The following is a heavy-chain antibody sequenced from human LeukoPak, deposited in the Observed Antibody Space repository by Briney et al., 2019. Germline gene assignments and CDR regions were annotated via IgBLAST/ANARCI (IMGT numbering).Heavy chain of an antibody. Sequence: QPGGSLRLSCAGSGFSFSSYGMHWVRQAPGKGLEWVAVLSYDGSDKYYADSVKGRFTISRDNSRNTLYLQMNSLRTEDTAMYYCARGGSSWDFAFDIWGQGTMVTVSS. CDR1: GFSFSSYG. CDR2: LSYDGSDK. CDR3: ARGGSSWDFAFDI. J-gene: IGHJ3*02. D-gene: IGHD6-13*01. V-gene: IGHV3-30*19.